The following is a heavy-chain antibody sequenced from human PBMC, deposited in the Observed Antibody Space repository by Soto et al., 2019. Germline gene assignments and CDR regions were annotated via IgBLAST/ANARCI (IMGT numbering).Heavy chain of an antibody. CDR1: GLTFSVSA. J-gene: IGHJ4*02. V-gene: IGHV3-23*01. D-gene: IGHD1-20*01. Sequence: EVQLLESGGGLVQPGGSLRLSCVASGLTFSVSAMTWVRQAPGKGLEWVSTTGLSGRTTYYGDSMKGRFTVSRDNSKNRLDLQMSSLRAEDTAVYYCATVHNTSRSFNFWGRGTLVTVSS. CDR2: TGLSGRTT. CDR3: ATVHNTSRSFNF.